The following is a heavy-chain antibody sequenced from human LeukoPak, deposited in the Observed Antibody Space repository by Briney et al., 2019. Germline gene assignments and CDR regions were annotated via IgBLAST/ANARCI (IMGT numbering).Heavy chain of an antibody. V-gene: IGHV4-39*02. CDR1: GGSLSSTSYY. D-gene: IGHD2-2*01. J-gene: IGHJ4*02. CDR3: ARPSWSTSYFDS. CDR2: IYHSGRT. Sequence: SETLSLTCAVSGGSLSSTSYYWGWVRQPPGKGLEWIGTIYHSGRTYYNSSLKSRVIMSVDTSENHFSLRLNSVTAAETAVYYCARPSWSTSYFDSWGQGTQVTVSS.